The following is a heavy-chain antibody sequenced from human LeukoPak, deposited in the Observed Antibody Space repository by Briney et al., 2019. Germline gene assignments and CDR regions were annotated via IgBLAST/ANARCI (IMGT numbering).Heavy chain of an antibody. D-gene: IGHD7-27*01. Sequence: GGSLGLSCAASGFTFSSYEMNWVRQAPGKGLEGVSYISSSGSTIYYADSVKGRFTISRDNAKKSLYLQMNSLRADDTAAYYCARDGRVTGELDYWGQGTLVTVSS. CDR1: GFTFSSYE. J-gene: IGHJ4*02. V-gene: IGHV3-48*03. CDR2: ISSSGSTI. CDR3: ARDGRVTGELDY.